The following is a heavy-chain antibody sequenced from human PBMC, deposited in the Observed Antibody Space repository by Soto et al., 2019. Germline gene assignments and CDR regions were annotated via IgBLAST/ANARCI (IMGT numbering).Heavy chain of an antibody. D-gene: IGHD5-18*01. J-gene: IGHJ4*02. Sequence: PGGSLRLSCVASGFTFSSHGMHWVRQAPGKGLQWVAVIWYDGNNKDYVDTVKGRFIISRDNSKNTLYLQMNSLRAEDTALYYCAREGDTGMAPYFDSWGQGTLVTVSS. CDR2: IWYDGNNK. V-gene: IGHV3-33*01. CDR1: GFTFSSHG. CDR3: AREGDTGMAPYFDS.